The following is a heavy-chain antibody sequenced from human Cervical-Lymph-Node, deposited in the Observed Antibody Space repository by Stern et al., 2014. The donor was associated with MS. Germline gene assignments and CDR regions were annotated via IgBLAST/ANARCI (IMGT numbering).Heavy chain of an antibody. V-gene: IGHV3-21*01. CDR2: ISSSSSYI. J-gene: IGHJ6*02. CDR1: GFTFSSYG. CDR3: ARDREWYCSSTSCYGYYYYYGMDV. Sequence: VQLVQSGGGLVKPGGSLRLSCAASGFTFSSYGMSWVRQAPGKGLEWVSSISSSSSYIYYAASVKGRFTISRDNVKNSLYLQMDSLRAEDTAVYYCARDREWYCSSTSCYGYYYYYGMDVWGQGTTVTVSS. D-gene: IGHD2-2*01.